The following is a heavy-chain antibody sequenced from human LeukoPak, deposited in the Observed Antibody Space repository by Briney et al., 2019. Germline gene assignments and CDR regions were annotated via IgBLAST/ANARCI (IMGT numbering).Heavy chain of an antibody. CDR3: VKDPGY. Sequence: GGSLRLSCAASGFTFSSYWMNWVRQAPGKGLVWVSRIASDGSSTTYADSVKGRFSISRDNAKNSLYLQMNSLSAEDTALYYCVKDPGYWGQGTLVTVSS. D-gene: IGHD7-27*01. V-gene: IGHV3-74*01. J-gene: IGHJ4*02. CDR1: GFTFSSYW. CDR2: IASDGSST.